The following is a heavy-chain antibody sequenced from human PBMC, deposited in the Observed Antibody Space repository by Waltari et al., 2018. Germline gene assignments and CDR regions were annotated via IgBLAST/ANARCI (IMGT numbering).Heavy chain of an antibody. J-gene: IGHJ4*02. CDR2: INHDGRGK. CDR3: ATSLDAAGND. CDR1: GFTFSSYW. Sequence: EVQLVESGGGLVQTGGSLRLSCAASGFTFSSYWMSWVRQAPGKGLEWMANINHDGRGKVFLGSVKGRFTISRDNAKNSVYLQMNSLTGEDTAVYYCATSLDAAGNDWGQGTLVTVSS. D-gene: IGHD5-18*01. V-gene: IGHV3-7*01.